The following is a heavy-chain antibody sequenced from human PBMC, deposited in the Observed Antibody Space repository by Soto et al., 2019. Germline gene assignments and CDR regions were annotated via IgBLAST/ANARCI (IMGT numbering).Heavy chain of an antibody. V-gene: IGHV4-4*02. CDR3: TKNGFYALDY. J-gene: IGHJ4*02. CDR2: IHHTGRI. CDR1: GASISNYNW. D-gene: IGHD1-1*01. Sequence: LRRTLSLTCAVSGASISNYNWWGWVRQTPGEGLEWIGEIHHTGRINYNPSLRSRVTISVDKSRNQFSLALRSLTAADTAVYYCTKNGFYALDYWGQGTQVTVSS.